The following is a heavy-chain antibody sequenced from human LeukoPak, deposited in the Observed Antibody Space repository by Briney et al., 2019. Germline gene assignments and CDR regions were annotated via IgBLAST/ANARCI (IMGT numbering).Heavy chain of an antibody. CDR1: GYTFTSYG. CDR2: ISAYNGNT. Sequence: ASVKVSCKASGYTFTSYGISWVRQAPGQGLEWMGWISAYNGNTNYAQKLQGRVTMTTDTSTSTAYMELRSLRSDDTAVYYCARLYSSSWWDYLDYWGQGTLVTVSS. CDR3: ARLYSSSWWDYLDY. D-gene: IGHD6-13*01. V-gene: IGHV1-18*01. J-gene: IGHJ4*02.